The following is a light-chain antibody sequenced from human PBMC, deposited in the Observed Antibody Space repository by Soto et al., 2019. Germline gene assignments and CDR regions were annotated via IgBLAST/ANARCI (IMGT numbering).Light chain of an antibody. J-gene: IGKJ5*01. V-gene: IGKV2-30*01. CDR3: MQGTHWPPIT. Sequence: DVVLTQSPLSLPVTLGQPASISGRSTQSLVYSDGNIYLNWFQQRPGQSPRRLIYKVSNRDSGVPDRFSGSGSGTDFTLKISRVEAEDVGVYYCMQGTHWPPITFGQGTRLAIK. CDR1: QSLVYSDGNIY. CDR2: KVS.